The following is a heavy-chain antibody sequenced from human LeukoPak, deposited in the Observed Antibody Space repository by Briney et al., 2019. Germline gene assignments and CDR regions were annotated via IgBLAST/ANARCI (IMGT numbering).Heavy chain of an antibody. D-gene: IGHD4-17*01. CDR1: GYIFTSYG. CDR3: ARGSYGDPFYFDY. V-gene: IGHV1-18*01. CDR2: ISTYNGNT. J-gene: IGHJ4*02. Sequence: ASVKVSCKASGYIFTSYGTSWVRQAPGQGLEWMGWISTYNGNTNYAQKFQGRVTMTTDTSTSTAYMEVRSLRSDDTAVYYCARGSYGDPFYFDYWGQGTLVTVSS.